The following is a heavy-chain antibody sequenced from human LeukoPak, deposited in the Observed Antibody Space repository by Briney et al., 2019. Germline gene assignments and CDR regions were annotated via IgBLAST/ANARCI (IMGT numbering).Heavy chain of an antibody. J-gene: IGHJ4*02. Sequence: SETLSLTCTVSGGSISSYYWSWIRQPPGKGLEWIGYIYYSGSTNYNPSLKSRVTISVDTSKNQFSLKLSSVTAADTAVYYCASSLGVVRGFDYWGQGTLVTVSS. V-gene: IGHV4-59*01. D-gene: IGHD3-10*01. CDR3: ASSLGVVRGFDY. CDR2: IYYSGST. CDR1: GGSISSYY.